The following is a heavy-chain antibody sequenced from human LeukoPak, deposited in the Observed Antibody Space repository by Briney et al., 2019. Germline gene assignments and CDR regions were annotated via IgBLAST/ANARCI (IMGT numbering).Heavy chain of an antibody. CDR3: ARGVGDYYFDH. Sequence: SETLSLTCTVSGGSISSYYWSWIRQPPGKGLEWIGYIYYSGSTNYNPSLKSRVTISVDTSKNQFSLKLSSVTAADTAVYYCARGVGDYYFDHWGQGALVTVSS. J-gene: IGHJ4*02. CDR1: GGSISSYY. V-gene: IGHV4-59*01. D-gene: IGHD4-17*01. CDR2: IYYSGST.